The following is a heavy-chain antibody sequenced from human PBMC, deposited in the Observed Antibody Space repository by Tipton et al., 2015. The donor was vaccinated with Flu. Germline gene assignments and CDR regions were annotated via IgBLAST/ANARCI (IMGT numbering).Heavy chain of an antibody. D-gene: IGHD1-26*01. Sequence: QVQLVQSGAEVKKPGSSVKVSCKAYGGTFRSYAISWVRQAPGQGLEWMGRIIPIFGTANYAQKFQGRVTITADESTSTAYMVLSSLRSEDTAVYYCASPPVRGSYYVRLYYWGQGTLVTVSS. J-gene: IGHJ4*02. CDR3: ASPPVRGSYYVRLYY. CDR2: IIPIFGTA. CDR1: GGTFRSYA. V-gene: IGHV1-69*18.